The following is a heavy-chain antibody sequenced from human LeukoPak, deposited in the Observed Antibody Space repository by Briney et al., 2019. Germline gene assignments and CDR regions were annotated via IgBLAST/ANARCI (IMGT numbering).Heavy chain of an antibody. J-gene: IGHJ6*02. CDR3: AREECSSTSCYTRYYYYGMDV. V-gene: IGHV3-7*01. D-gene: IGHD2-2*02. CDR1: GFTFSSYW. Sequence: GGSLRLSCAASGFTFSSYWMSWVRQAPGKGLEWVANIKQDGSEKYYVDSVKGRFTISRDNAKNSLYLQMNSLRAEDTAVYYCAREECSSTSCYTRYYYYGMDVWGQGTTVTVSS. CDR2: IKQDGSEK.